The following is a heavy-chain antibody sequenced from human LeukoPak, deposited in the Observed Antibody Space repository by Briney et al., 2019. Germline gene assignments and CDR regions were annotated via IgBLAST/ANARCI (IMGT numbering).Heavy chain of an antibody. D-gene: IGHD3-9*01. V-gene: IGHV4-59*08. CDR1: GGSISSYY. J-gene: IGHJ5*02. CDR2: IYYSGST. Sequence: PSETLSLTCTVSGGSISSYYWSWILQPPGKGLEWIGYIYYSGSTNYNPSLKSRVTISVDTSKNQFSLKLSSVTAADTAVYYCARHRDILTGYRWFDPWGQGTLVTVSS. CDR3: ARHRDILTGYRWFDP.